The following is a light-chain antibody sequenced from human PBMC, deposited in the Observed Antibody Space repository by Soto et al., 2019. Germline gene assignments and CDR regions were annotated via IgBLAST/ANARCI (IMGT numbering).Light chain of an antibody. CDR2: ATS. CDR3: QQSYSTPRT. Sequence: DIQMTQSPSSLSASVGDRVTITCLASQNINNYLNWYQQQPGKSPKLLIYATSSLQSGVPSRFSGSGSGTDFTLTISSLQPEDFATYYCQQSYSTPRTFGQGTKVDIK. V-gene: IGKV1-39*01. CDR1: QNINNY. J-gene: IGKJ1*01.